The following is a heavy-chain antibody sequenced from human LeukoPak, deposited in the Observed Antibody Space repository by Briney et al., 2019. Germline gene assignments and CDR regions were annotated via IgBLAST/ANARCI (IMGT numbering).Heavy chain of an antibody. CDR2: ISGSGGST. Sequence: GGTLRLSCAASGFTFSSYGMSWVRQAPGKGLEWVSAISGSGGSTYYADSVKGRFTISRDNSKNTLYLQMNSLRAEDTAVYYCARATLHYDSSVYQAGAFDIWGQGTMVTVSS. V-gene: IGHV3-23*01. D-gene: IGHD3-22*01. J-gene: IGHJ3*02. CDR1: GFTFSSYG. CDR3: ARATLHYDSSVYQAGAFDI.